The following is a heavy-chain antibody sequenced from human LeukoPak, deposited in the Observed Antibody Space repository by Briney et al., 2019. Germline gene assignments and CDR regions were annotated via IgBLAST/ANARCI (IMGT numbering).Heavy chain of an antibody. CDR2: INHIGST. CDR1: GGSFSGYY. J-gene: IGHJ4*02. CDR3: ARYWGSGWTFDY. Sequence: SETLSLTXAVYGGSFSGYYWSWIRQPPGKGLEWMGEINHIGSTNYNPSLKSRVTISVATSKNQFSLKLSSVTAADPAVYYCARYWGSGWTFDYWGQGTLVTVSS. V-gene: IGHV4-34*01. D-gene: IGHD6-19*01.